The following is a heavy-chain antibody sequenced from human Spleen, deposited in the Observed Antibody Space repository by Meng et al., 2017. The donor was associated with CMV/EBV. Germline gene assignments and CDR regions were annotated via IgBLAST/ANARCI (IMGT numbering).Heavy chain of an antibody. V-gene: IGHV1-69*05. CDR3: AADRYCSSTSCSDPAFDI. D-gene: IGHD2-2*01. Sequence: SVKVSCKASGGTFSSYAISWVRQAPGQGLEWMGGIIPIFGTANYAQKFQGRVTITTDESTSTAYMELSSLRSEDTAVYYCAADRYCSSTSCSDPAFDIWGQGTMVTVSS. J-gene: IGHJ3*02. CDR1: GGTFSSYA. CDR2: IIPIFGTA.